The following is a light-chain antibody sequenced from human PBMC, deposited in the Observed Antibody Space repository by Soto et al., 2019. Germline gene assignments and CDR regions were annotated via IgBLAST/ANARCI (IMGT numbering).Light chain of an antibody. Sequence: DIQMTQSPSSLSASVGDRVTMTCRASQSTGSYLNWYQQKLGKAPKLLIYAASSLQSGVPSRFSRSGSGTDCTLTISSLQPEDFATYYCQQTYSTPYTFGQGTKVEIK. J-gene: IGKJ2*01. CDR3: QQTYSTPYT. CDR1: QSTGSY. V-gene: IGKV1-39*01. CDR2: AAS.